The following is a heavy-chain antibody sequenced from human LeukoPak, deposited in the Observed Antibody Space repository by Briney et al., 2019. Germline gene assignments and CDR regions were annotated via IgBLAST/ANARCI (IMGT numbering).Heavy chain of an antibody. J-gene: IGHJ2*01. V-gene: IGHV4-34*01. CDR3: AREITTLDL. CDR1: GGSFSGYY. D-gene: IGHD1/OR15-1a*01. CDR2: INHSGST. Sequence: PSETLSLTCAVYGGSFSGYYWSWIRQPPGKGLEWIGEINHSGSTNYNPSLKSRVTISVDTSKNQFSLKLSSVTAADTAVYYCAREITTLDLWGRGTLVTVSS.